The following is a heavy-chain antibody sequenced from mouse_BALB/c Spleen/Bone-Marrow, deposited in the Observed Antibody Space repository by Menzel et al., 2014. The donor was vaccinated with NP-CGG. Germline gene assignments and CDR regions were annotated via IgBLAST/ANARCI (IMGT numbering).Heavy chain of an antibody. D-gene: IGHD2-1*01. CDR3: AKNGNYGAWFAY. V-gene: IGHV14-3*02. CDR2: IDPANDNT. J-gene: IGHJ3*01. CDR1: GFNIKDTY. Sequence: VQLQRSGAELVKPGSSVKLFCTASGFNIKDTYMHWVKQRPEQGLEWCRRIDPANDNTKDDPKYQGKATRTATTSTNTAYLQLSRLTSEVNAEYSCAKNGNYGAWFAYWGQGTLVTVSA.